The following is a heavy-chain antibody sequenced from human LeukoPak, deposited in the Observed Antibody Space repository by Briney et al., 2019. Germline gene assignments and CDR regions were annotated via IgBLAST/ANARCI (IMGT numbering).Heavy chain of an antibody. CDR1: GGTFTIYA. CDR3: AREEYGMDL. Sequence: SVTVSFKASGGTFTIYAISWVRQGPGQGREWRGGSIAIFGTANYTQKFQGRVTITADKSTSTAYMELSSLRSEDTAVYYCAREEYGMDLWAKGTTVTVSS. J-gene: IGHJ6*04. CDR2: SIAIFGTA. V-gene: IGHV1-69*06.